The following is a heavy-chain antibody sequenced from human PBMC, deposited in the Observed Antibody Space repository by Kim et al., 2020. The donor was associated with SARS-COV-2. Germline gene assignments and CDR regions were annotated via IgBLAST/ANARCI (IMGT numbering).Heavy chain of an antibody. Sequence: GGSLRLSCVASGLTFSNYAVSWVRQSPGKGLEWVSAISGSGGSTYYADSVRGRFTISRDNSKNTLSLQMNSLRAEDTAVYYCAKEGAPAAKYGMDVWGQG. CDR2: ISGSGGST. D-gene: IGHD2-2*01. V-gene: IGHV3-23*01. J-gene: IGHJ6*02. CDR1: GLTFSNYA. CDR3: AKEGAPAAKYGMDV.